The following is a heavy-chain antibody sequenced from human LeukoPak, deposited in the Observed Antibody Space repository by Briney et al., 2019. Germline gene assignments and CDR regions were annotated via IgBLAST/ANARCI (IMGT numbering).Heavy chain of an antibody. D-gene: IGHD3-3*01. Sequence: SETLSLTCAVSGGSISSSNWWSWVRQPPGKGLEWIGEIYHSGSTNYNPSLKSRVTISVDKSKNQFSLKLSSVTAADTAVYYCARVRYDFWSGSVSDAFDIWGQGTMVTVSS. CDR1: GGSISSSNW. CDR3: ARVRYDFWSGSVSDAFDI. V-gene: IGHV4-4*02. J-gene: IGHJ3*02. CDR2: IYHSGST.